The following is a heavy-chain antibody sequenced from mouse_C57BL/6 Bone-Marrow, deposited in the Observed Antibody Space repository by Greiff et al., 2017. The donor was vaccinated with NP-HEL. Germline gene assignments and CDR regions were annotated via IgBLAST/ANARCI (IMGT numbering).Heavy chain of an antibody. CDR3: ARNYYGSSAFDY. CDR2: IYPGSGNT. V-gene: IGHV1-66*01. D-gene: IGHD1-1*01. CDR1: GYSFTSYY. J-gene: IGHJ2*01. Sequence: QVQLQQSGPELVKPGASVKISCKASGYSFTSYYIHWVKQRPGQGLEWIGWIYPGSGNTKYNEKFKGKATLTADTSSSTAYMQLSSLTSEDSAVYYCARNYYGSSAFDYWGQGTTLTVSS.